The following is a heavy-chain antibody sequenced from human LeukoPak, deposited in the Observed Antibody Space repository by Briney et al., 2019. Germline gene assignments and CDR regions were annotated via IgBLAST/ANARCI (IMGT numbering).Heavy chain of an antibody. J-gene: IGHJ4*02. CDR1: GYTFTDYY. D-gene: IGHD3-10*01. V-gene: IGHV1-2*02. Sequence: ASVKVSRKASGYTFTDYYMHWVRQAPGQGLEWMGWSNPNSGDTNYAQKFQGRVTMTTDTSMTTAYMELRGLRSDDTAVYYCARRHFGSGTYVDYWGQGTLVTVSS. CDR2: SNPNSGDT. CDR3: ARRHFGSGTYVDY.